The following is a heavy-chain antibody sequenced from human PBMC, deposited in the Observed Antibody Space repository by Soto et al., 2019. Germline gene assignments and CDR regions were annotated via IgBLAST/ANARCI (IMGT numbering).Heavy chain of an antibody. J-gene: IGHJ5*02. CDR2: ISAYNGNT. V-gene: IGHV1-18*01. Sequence: ASVNVSCKASGYTFTSYGISWVRQAPGQGLEWMGWISAYNGNTNYAQKLQGRVTMTTDTSTSTAYMELRSLRSDDTAVYYCASSMYYYDSSGYSVPGWFDPWGQGTLVTVSS. D-gene: IGHD3-22*01. CDR1: GYTFTSYG. CDR3: ASSMYYYDSSGYSVPGWFDP.